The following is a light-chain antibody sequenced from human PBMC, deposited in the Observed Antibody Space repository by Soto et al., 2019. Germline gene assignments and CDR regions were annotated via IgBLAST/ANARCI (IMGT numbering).Light chain of an antibody. CDR3: QQYNNYWT. V-gene: IGKV1-5*01. Sequence: DIQMTQSPSTLSASVGDRVTITCRASQSIGNRLAWYQQKPGRAPKLLISHASSLESGVPSRCSGSASGAQFTLTITSLQPDDFATYYCQQYNNYWTFGQGTKVELK. J-gene: IGKJ1*01. CDR1: QSIGNR. CDR2: HAS.